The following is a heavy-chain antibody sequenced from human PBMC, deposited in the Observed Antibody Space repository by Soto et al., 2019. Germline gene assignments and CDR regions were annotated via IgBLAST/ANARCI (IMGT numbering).Heavy chain of an antibody. J-gene: IGHJ4*02. CDR2: IIPIFGTA. CDR3: ARSRPIDYDISGLGYFDY. D-gene: IGHD3-22*01. CDR1: GGTFSSYA. V-gene: IGHV1-69*01. Sequence: QVQLVQSGAEVKKPGSSVKVSCKASGGTFSSYAISWVRQAPGQGLEWMGGIIPIFGTANYAQKFQGRVTITADESTSTAYVELSSLRSEDTAVYYCARSRPIDYDISGLGYFDYWRQGTLVTVSS.